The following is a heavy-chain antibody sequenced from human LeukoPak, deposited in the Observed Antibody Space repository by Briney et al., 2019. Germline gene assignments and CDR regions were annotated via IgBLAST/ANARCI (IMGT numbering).Heavy chain of an antibody. J-gene: IGHJ4*02. Sequence: GESLKISCKGSGYSFISYWVGWVRQMPGKGLEWMGIIYPGDSDTRYSPSFQGQVTISADKSISTAYLQWSSLEASDTAMYYCARSGSSWFFDYWGQGTLVTVSS. CDR1: GYSFISYW. CDR3: ARSGSSWFFDY. CDR2: IYPGDSDT. D-gene: IGHD6-13*01. V-gene: IGHV5-51*01.